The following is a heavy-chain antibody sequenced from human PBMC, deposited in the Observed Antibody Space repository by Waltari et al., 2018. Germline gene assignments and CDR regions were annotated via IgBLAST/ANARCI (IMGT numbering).Heavy chain of an antibody. V-gene: IGHV3-21*01. Sequence: EVQLVESGGGLVKPGGSLRLSCAASGFTFSSYSLTWVRRAPGKGLEWVSSISSSSSYIYYADSVKGRFTISRDNAKNSLYLQMNSLRAEDTAVYYCARDQGGDGYNPDYWGQGTLVTVSS. CDR1: GFTFSSYS. D-gene: IGHD3-16*01. J-gene: IGHJ4*02. CDR2: ISSSSSYI. CDR3: ARDQGGDGYNPDY.